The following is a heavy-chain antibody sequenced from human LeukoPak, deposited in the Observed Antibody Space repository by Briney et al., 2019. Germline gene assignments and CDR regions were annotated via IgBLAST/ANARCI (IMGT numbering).Heavy chain of an antibody. Sequence: PGGSLRLSCAASEFTFSSYSMNWVRQAPGKGLEWVSSISSSSGYIYYADSVKGRFTISRDNAKNSLYLQMNSLRAEDTAVYYCARGVGSWTPYYFDYWGQGTLVTVSS. V-gene: IGHV3-21*01. D-gene: IGHD6-13*01. CDR2: ISSSSGYI. J-gene: IGHJ4*02. CDR1: EFTFSSYS. CDR3: ARGVGSWTPYYFDY.